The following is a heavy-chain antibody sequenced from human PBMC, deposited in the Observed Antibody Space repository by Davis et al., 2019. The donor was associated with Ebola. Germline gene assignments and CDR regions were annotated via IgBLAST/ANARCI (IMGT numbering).Heavy chain of an antibody. CDR1: GYSFTSYW. D-gene: IGHD2-21*02. CDR3: ARHVQPCTDCYNWFDP. CDR2: IYPGDSDT. Sequence: GESLKISCQGSGYSFTSYWIGWVRQMPGKGLEWMGIIYPGDSDTRYSPSFQGQVTISAVKSISTAYLQWSSLKASDTAMYYCARHVQPCTDCYNWFDPWGQGTLVTVSS. J-gene: IGHJ5*02. V-gene: IGHV5-51*01.